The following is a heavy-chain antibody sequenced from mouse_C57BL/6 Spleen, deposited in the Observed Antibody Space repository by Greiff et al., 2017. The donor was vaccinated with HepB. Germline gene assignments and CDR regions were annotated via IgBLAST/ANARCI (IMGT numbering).Heavy chain of an antibody. Sequence: QVQLQQPGAELVKPGASVKLSCKASGYTFTSYWMQWVKQRPGQGLEWIGEIDPSDSYTNYNQKFKGKATLTVDTSSSTAYMQLSSLTSEDSAVYYCARYYGSSYWYFDVWGTGTTGTVAS. J-gene: IGHJ1*03. CDR3: ARYYGSSYWYFDV. CDR2: IDPSDSYT. D-gene: IGHD1-1*01. V-gene: IGHV1-50*01. CDR1: GYTFTSYW.